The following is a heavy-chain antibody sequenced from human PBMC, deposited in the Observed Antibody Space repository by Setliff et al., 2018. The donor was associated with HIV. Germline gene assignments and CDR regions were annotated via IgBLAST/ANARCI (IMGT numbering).Heavy chain of an antibody. CDR1: GGSISNYY. Sequence: PSETLSLTCTVSGGSISNYYWSWIRQSPGKGLEWIGYIYYSGNANYNPSLKSRVTISVDTSKNQFSLKFTSVTAADTATYYCARGPWPLYGCNRGPFDFRGQGTTVPRSS. J-gene: IGHJ3*01. D-gene: IGHD4-17*01. CDR2: IYYSGNA. CDR3: ARGPWPLYGCNRGPFDF. V-gene: IGHV4-59*12.